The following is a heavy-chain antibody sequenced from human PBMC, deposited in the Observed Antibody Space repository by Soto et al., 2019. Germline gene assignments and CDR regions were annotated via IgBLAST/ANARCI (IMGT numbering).Heavy chain of an antibody. CDR2: ISGSDADT. D-gene: IGHD2-8*01. V-gene: IGHV3-23*01. CDR1: GFTVSRHA. J-gene: IGHJ6*02. CDR3: TKSRRGILMVYGFGGMDV. Sequence: PGGSLRLSWAASGFTVSRHAMSWGRQAPGKGLEWVSTISGSDADTYYADSVKGRFTISRDSSSSTLYLQMNNLRGEDTAVYFCTKSRRGILMVYGFGGMDVWGQGTTVTVSS.